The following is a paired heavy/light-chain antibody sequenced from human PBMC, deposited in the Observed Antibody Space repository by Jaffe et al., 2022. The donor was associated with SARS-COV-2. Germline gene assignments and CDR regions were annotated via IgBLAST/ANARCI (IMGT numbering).Light chain of an antibody. CDR3: CSYAGSYVV. CDR2: DVS. CDR1: SSDVGGYNY. J-gene: IGLJ2*01. Sequence: QSALTQPRSVSGSPGQSVTISCTGTSSDVGGYNYVSWYQQHPGKAPKLMIYDVSKRPSGVPDRFSGSKSGNTASLTISGLQAEDEADYYCCSYAGSYVVFGGGTKLTVL. V-gene: IGLV2-11*01.
Heavy chain of an antibody. CDR2: IWYDGSNK. CDR1: GFTFSSYG. CDR3: AREYITMIVVVQKPSYYYYGMDV. V-gene: IGHV3-33*01. D-gene: IGHD3-22*01. Sequence: QVQLVESGGGVVQPGRSLRLSCAASGFTFSSYGMHWVRQAPGKGLEWVAVIWYDGSNKYYADSVKGRFTISRDNSKNTLYLQMNSLRAEDTAVYYCAREYITMIVVVQKPSYYYYGMDVWGQGTTVTVSS. J-gene: IGHJ6*02.